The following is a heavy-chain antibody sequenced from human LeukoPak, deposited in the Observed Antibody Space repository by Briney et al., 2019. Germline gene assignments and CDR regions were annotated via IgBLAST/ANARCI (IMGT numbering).Heavy chain of an antibody. CDR1: RYSFTSYY. CDR2: INPSGGST. D-gene: IGHD2-8*01. V-gene: IGHV1-46*01. CDR3: ARAFTSGRRFDY. Sequence: ASVKVSCKASRYSFTSYYIHWVRQAPGQGLEWMGIINPSGGSTSCAQKFQDRVTMTRDTSTSTVYMELSSLSSEDTAVYYCARAFTSGRRFDYWGQGTLVTVSS. J-gene: IGHJ4*02.